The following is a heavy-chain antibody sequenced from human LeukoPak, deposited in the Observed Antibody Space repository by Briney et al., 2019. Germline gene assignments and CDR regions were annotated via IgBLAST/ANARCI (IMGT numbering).Heavy chain of an antibody. CDR1: GFTFSSYA. CDR3: ARGEEWFGDKAVVTSDY. J-gene: IGHJ4*02. Sequence: GGSLRLSCAASGFTFSSYAMHWVRQAPGKGLEWVAVISYDGSNKYYADSVKGRFTVSRDNSKNTLYLQMNSLRAEDTAVYYCARGEEWFGDKAVVTSDYWGQGTLVTVSS. V-gene: IGHV3-30*04. CDR2: ISYDGSNK. D-gene: IGHD3-10*01.